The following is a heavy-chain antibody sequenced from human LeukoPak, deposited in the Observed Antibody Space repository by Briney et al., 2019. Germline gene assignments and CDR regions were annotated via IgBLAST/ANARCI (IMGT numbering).Heavy chain of an antibody. J-gene: IGHJ6*03. V-gene: IGHV3-7*01. D-gene: IGHD1-26*01. CDR2: IKQDGSEK. CDR1: GFTFSSYW. Sequence: GGSLRLSCAASGFTFSSYWMSWVRQAPGKGLEWVANIKQDGSEKYYVDSVKGRFTISRDNAKNSLYLQMNSLRAEDTAVYYCARVPVGATLYYYYYYMDVWGKGTTVTVSS. CDR3: ARVPVGATLYYYYYYMDV.